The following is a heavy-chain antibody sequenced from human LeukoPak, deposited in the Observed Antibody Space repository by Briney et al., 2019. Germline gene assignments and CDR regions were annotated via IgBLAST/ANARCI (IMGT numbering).Heavy chain of an antibody. Sequence: PGXSLRLSCAASGFTFSSYAMSWVRQAPGKGLEWVSAISGSGGSTYYADSVKGRFTISRDNSKNTLYLQMNSLRAEDTAVYYCAKDSCGGGSCYSYFDYWGQGVLVTVSS. CDR2: ISGSGGST. J-gene: IGHJ4*02. D-gene: IGHD2-15*01. CDR1: GFTFSSYA. V-gene: IGHV3-23*01. CDR3: AKDSCGGGSCYSYFDY.